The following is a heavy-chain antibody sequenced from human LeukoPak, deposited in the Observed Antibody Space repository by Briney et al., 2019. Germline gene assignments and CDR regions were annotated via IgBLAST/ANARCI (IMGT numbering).Heavy chain of an antibody. J-gene: IGHJ4*02. V-gene: IGHV4-34*01. CDR1: GGTGSGYY. CDR3: ASPRGYSYGNFDY. Sequence: SETLSLTCAGYGGTGSGYYWRWIRQPPGIGLVSIGEINHSGSTNYNPSLKSRVTISVDTSKNQFSLKLSSVTAADTAVYYCASPRGYSYGNFDYWGQGTLVTVSS. CDR2: INHSGST. D-gene: IGHD5-18*01.